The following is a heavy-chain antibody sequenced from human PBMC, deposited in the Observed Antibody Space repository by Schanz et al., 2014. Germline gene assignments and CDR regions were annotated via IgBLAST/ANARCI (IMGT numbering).Heavy chain of an antibody. J-gene: IGHJ3*02. V-gene: IGHV3-23*04. CDR3: AKGRFGELSAFDI. D-gene: IGHD3-10*01. Sequence: EVQLVESGGGLVQPGGSLRLSCAASGFGFSSYSMSWIRQAPGKGLEWVSAISGSGGSTYYADSVKGRFTISRDNSKNTLYLQMNSLRPEDTAVYYCAKGRFGELSAFDIWGQGTMVTVSS. CDR1: GFGFSSYS. CDR2: ISGSGGST.